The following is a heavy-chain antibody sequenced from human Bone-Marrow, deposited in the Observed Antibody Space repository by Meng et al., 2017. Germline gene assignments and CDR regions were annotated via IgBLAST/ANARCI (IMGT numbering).Heavy chain of an antibody. CDR3: ARDFHYSRGFMWSSEIAAAGTGRDY. J-gene: IGHJ4*02. Sequence: GESLKISCAASGFTFSSYGMHWVRQAPGKGLEWVAVIWYDGSNKYYADSVKGRFTISRDNAKNSLYLQMNSLRAEDTAVYYCARDFHYSRGFMWSSEIAAAGTGRDYWGQGTLVTVSS. V-gene: IGHV3-33*01. CDR2: IWYDGSNK. CDR1: GFTFSSYG. D-gene: IGHD6-13*01.